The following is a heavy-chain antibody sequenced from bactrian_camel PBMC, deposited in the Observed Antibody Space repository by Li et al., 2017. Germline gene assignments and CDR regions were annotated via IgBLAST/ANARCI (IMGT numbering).Heavy chain of an antibody. CDR2: INSDSTT. Sequence: HVQLVESGGGSAQTGGSLRLSCTASGFAFADSIVSWYRQAPGNECELVGSINSDSTTDYKDPAKGRFTISRDNAKNTVYLQMNSLKPEDTAVYFCAAVRFGGPLSGYDDCPLRFEYNYWGQGTQVTVS. D-gene: IGHD4*01. CDR3: AAVRFGGPLSGYDDCPLRFEYNY. CDR1: GFAFADSI. V-gene: IGHV3S63*01. J-gene: IGHJ4*01.